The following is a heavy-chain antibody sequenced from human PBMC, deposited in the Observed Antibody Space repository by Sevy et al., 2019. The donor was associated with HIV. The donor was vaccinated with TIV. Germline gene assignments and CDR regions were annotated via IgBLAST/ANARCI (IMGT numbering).Heavy chain of an antibody. D-gene: IGHD3-22*01. J-gene: IGHJ6*03. CDR3: AKGGGGHYDPDEIGYYFYYYNMDV. CDR2: ISGSGTRT. V-gene: IGHV3-23*01. CDR1: GFSFDSYG. Sequence: GGSLRLSCAVSGFSFDSYGMTWVRQAPGKGLEWVSGISGSGTRTYYADSVKGRFSISRDNSKNRLYLQMNSIRSEDTALYYFAKGGGGHYDPDEIGYYFYYYNMDVWGKGTTVTVSS.